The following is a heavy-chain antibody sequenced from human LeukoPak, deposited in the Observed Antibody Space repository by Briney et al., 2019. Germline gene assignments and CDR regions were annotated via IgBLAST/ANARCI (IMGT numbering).Heavy chain of an antibody. CDR2: IWYDGSNK. V-gene: IGHV3-33*06. D-gene: IGHD3-22*01. CDR1: GFTFRIYG. CDR3: AKDNYDSSGYLIGY. Sequence: PGGSLRLFCAASGFTFRIYGMHWVSQAPGKALEGVTDIWYDGSNKYYADSVKGRFTISRDNYKNTLYLQMNSLRAEDTAVYYCAKDNYDSSGYLIGYWGQGTLVTVSS. J-gene: IGHJ4*02.